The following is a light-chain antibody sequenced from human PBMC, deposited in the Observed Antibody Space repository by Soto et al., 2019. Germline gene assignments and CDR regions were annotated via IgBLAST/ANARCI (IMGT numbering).Light chain of an antibody. V-gene: IGLV2-14*01. J-gene: IGLJ2*01. CDR3: SSYTSKISLI. Sequence: QSVLTQPASVSGSPGQSITISCAGTMRDVGAYNLVSWYQQHPGRAPQLIIYEVRNRPSGISFRFSGSKSGNTASLTISGLQAEDEADYYCSSYTSKISLIFGGGTKVTVL. CDR1: MRDVGAYNL. CDR2: EVR.